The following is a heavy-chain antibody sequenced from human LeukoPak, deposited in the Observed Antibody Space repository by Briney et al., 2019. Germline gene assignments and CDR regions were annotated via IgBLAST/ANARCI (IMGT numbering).Heavy chain of an antibody. D-gene: IGHD6-13*01. CDR2: ISSSGSTK. CDR1: GFTCSSYE. CDR3: ARGERSSWYQYFDY. J-gene: IGHJ4*02. Sequence: GGSLRLSCAASGFTCSSYEMNWVRQAPGKGLEWVSYISSSGSTKYYADSVKGRFTISRDNAKNSLYLQMNSLRAEDTAVYYRARGERSSWYQYFDYWGQGTLVTVSS. V-gene: IGHV3-48*03.